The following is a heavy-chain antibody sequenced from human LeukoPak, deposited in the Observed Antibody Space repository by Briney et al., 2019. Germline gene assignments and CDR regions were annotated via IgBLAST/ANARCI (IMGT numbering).Heavy chain of an antibody. V-gene: IGHV3-21*01. Sequence: PGDSLRLSCTGSGFTFSDYAMAWVRQAPGKGLEWVSSIASNNDYRYYADSLRGRFTISRDNAKNSVYLQMSSLRAEDTAVYYCASTIVLMVYARRSGAFDMWGQGTMVTVSS. CDR3: ASTIVLMVYARRSGAFDM. CDR1: GFTFSDYA. CDR2: IASNNDYR. J-gene: IGHJ3*02. D-gene: IGHD2-8*01.